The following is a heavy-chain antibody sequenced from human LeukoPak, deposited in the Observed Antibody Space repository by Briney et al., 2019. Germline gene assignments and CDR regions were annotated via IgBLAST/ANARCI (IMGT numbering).Heavy chain of an antibody. D-gene: IGHD1-26*01. V-gene: IGHV1-3*01. CDR3: ARGPRDSGSFRELYYFDY. CDR1: GYTFASYA. CDR2: INAGNGNT. J-gene: IGHJ4*02. Sequence: GASVKVSCEASGYTFASYAMHWVRQAPGQRLEWMGWINAGNGNTKYSQKFQGRVTITRDTSASTAYMELSSLRSEDTAVYYCARGPRDSGSFRELYYFDYWGQGTLVTVSS.